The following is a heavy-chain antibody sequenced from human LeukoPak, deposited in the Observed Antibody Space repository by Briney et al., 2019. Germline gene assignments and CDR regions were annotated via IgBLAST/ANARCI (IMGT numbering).Heavy chain of an antibody. CDR1: GFTFSSYS. CDR3: ARVGGTTMIYYYYYMDV. CDR2: ISSSSSYI. Sequence: GGSLRLSCAASGFTFSSYSMNWVRQAPGKGLEWVSSISSSSSYIYYADSVKGRFTISRDNAKNSLYLQMNSLRAEDTAVYYCARVGGTTMIYYYYYMDVWGKGTTVTVSS. D-gene: IGHD1-7*01. J-gene: IGHJ6*03. V-gene: IGHV3-21*01.